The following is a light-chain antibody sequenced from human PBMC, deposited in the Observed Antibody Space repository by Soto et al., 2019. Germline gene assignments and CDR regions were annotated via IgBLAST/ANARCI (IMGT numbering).Light chain of an antibody. CDR1: SSNIGNKY. CDR3: GTWDSSLSAVV. J-gene: IGLJ2*01. Sequence: QAVVTQPPSVSAAPGQKVTSSCSGSSSNIGNKYVSWYQQLPGTAPKLLIYDNNKRPSGIPDRFSGSKSGTSATLGITGLQTGDEADYYCGTWDSSLSAVVFGGGTKLTVL. V-gene: IGLV1-51*01. CDR2: DNN.